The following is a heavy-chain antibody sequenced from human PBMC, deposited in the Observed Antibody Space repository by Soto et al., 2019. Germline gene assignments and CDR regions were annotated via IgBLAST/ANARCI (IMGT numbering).Heavy chain of an antibody. V-gene: IGHV5-51*01. Sequence: GESLKISCQGSGYKISSQWIGWVRQTPGEGLQLMGVIYPADSDTRYSPSFQGHVTISADKSIGAAYLQWSSLKASDTAIYYCVRLRGAYLDIDLWGQGTPGTV. CDR1: GYKISSQW. D-gene: IGHD1-26*01. J-gene: IGHJ4*02. CDR3: VRLRGAYLDIDL. CDR2: IYPADSDT.